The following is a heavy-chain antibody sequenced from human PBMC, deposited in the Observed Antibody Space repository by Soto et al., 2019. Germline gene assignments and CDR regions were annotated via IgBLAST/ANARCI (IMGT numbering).Heavy chain of an antibody. V-gene: IGHV3-64D*06. CDR1: GFIFSEST. D-gene: IGHD3-16*01. CDR2: VSTSGRST. J-gene: IGHJ4*02. Sequence: GGSLSPSCSASGFIFSESTIYWVRQVPGKGLEAISAVSTSGRSTYYADSVKDRFTISRDNSKNTLFLQMGSLRPEDTSIYYCVKQAHGLDGVSFDYWGQGTQVTVSS. CDR3: VKQAHGLDGVSFDY.